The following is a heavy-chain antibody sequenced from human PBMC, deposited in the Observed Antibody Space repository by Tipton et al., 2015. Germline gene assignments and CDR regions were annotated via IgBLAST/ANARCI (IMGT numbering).Heavy chain of an antibody. V-gene: IGHV4-39*01. J-gene: IGHJ4*02. CDR2: IYHSGST. CDR3: ARLPTVINTYDFDY. CDR1: GGSVSSSSYY. D-gene: IGHD4-11*01. Sequence: GLVKPSQTLSLTCTVSGGSVSSSSYYWGWIRQPPGKGLEWIGSIYHSGSTYYNPSLESRVTISVDASKEQFSLRLRSVTAADTAVYYCARLPTVINTYDFDYWGQGTLVTVSS.